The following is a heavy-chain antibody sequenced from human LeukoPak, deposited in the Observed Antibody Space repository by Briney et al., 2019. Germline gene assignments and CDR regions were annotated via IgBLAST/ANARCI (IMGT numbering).Heavy chain of an antibody. CDR3: ARDLTGDTNAFDI. CDR2: MNPSSGNT. Sequence: ASVKVSCKASGYTFTSYDINWVRQATGQGLEWMGWMNPSSGNTGYAQKFQSRVTMTRNTSISTAYMELSSLRSEDTAVYYCARDLTGDTNAFDIWGQGTMVTVSS. CDR1: GYTFTSYD. J-gene: IGHJ3*02. V-gene: IGHV1-8*01. D-gene: IGHD7-27*01.